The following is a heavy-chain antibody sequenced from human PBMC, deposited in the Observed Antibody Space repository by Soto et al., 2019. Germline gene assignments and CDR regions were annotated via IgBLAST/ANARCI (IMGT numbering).Heavy chain of an antibody. J-gene: IGHJ4*02. D-gene: IGHD4-17*01. CDR1: GFTFSSYA. Sequence: GESLKISCAASGFTFSSYAMHWVRQAPGKGLEWVAVISYDGSNKYYADSVKGRFTISRDNSKNTLYLQMNSLRAEDTAVYYCAREGDYGDYAGYWGQGTLVNVSS. V-gene: IGHV3-30*04. CDR2: ISYDGSNK. CDR3: AREGDYGDYAGY.